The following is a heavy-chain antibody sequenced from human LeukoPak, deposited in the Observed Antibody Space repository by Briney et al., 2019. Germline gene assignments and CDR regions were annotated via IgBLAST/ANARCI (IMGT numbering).Heavy chain of an antibody. D-gene: IGHD2-2*01. J-gene: IGHJ6*03. CDR1: GFTFSSYA. CDR2: ISGSGGST. V-gene: IGHV3-23*01. Sequence: GGSLRLSCAASGFTFSSYAMSWVRQAPGKGLEWVSAISGSGGSTYYADSVKGRFTISRDNSENTLYLQMNSLRAEDTAVYYCAKRYCTDTSCHLGPYYYYMDVWGKGTTVTISS. CDR3: AKRYCTDTSCHLGPYYYYMDV.